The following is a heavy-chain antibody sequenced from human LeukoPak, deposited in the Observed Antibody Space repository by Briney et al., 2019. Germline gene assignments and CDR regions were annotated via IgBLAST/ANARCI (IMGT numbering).Heavy chain of an antibody. J-gene: IGHJ4*02. CDR3: ARLFILVTTIDY. D-gene: IGHD4-11*01. V-gene: IGHV4-30-4*08. CDR2: IYYSGST. Sequence: SQTLSLTCTVSGGSISSGDYYWSWSRQPPGKGLEWIGYIYYSGSTYYNPSLKSRVTISVDTSKNQFSLKLSSVTAADTAVYYCARLFILVTTIDYWGQGTLVTVSS. CDR1: GGSISSGDYY.